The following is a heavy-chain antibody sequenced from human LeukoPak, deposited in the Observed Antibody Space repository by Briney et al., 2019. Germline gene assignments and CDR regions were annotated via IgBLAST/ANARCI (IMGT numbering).Heavy chain of an antibody. Sequence: PGGSLRLSFAASGXTFSSYEMNWVRQAPGKGLEWVSYITSGSTIYYADSVKGRFTISRDNAKNSLYLQMNSLRAEDTAVYYCARETYSNYGLAYFDYWGQGTLVTVSS. V-gene: IGHV3-48*03. J-gene: IGHJ4*02. D-gene: IGHD4-11*01. CDR3: ARETYSNYGLAYFDY. CDR1: GXTFSSYE. CDR2: ITSGSTI.